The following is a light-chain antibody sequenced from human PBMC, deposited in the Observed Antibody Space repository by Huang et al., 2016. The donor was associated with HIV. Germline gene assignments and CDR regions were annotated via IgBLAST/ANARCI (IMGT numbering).Light chain of an antibody. V-gene: IGKV1-8*01. CDR1: QNIANY. J-gene: IGKJ5*01. Sequence: AIRMTQSPSSLSASTGDRVTITCRASQNIANYLAWYQQKPGKAPKLLIHDATTLHNGVPSGFSGSGSVTDFALNISCLQSEDFATYYCQQYFNYPLFGPGTRLEIK. CDR3: QQYFNYPL. CDR2: DAT.